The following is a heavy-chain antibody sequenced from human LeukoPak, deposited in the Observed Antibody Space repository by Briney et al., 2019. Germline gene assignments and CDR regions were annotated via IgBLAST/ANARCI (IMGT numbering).Heavy chain of an antibody. J-gene: IGHJ5*02. CDR1: GGSISSYY. D-gene: IGHD3-10*01. CDR2: IYSSGST. CDR3: ARVRNWFDP. Sequence: SETLSLTCTVSGGSISSYYWSWIRQPAGKGLEWIGRIYSSGSTNYNPSLKSRVTMSIDTSKNQFTLELNSVTAADTAVYYCARVRNWFDPWGQGTLVTVSS. V-gene: IGHV4-4*07.